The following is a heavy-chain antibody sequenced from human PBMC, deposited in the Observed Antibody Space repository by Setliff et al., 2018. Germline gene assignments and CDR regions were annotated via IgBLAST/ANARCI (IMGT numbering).Heavy chain of an antibody. J-gene: IGHJ4*02. CDR2: INHSGRT. CDR3: ARVAYPNGGSCRYFDN. V-gene: IGHV4-34*01. Sequence: PSETLSLTCGASGGSFSDYYWTWIRQTPGKGLEWIGEINHSGRTSYNPSLYSRITVSLDRSKNQFSLQLTSVTAADTAMYYCARVAYPNGGSCRYFDNWGQGTLVTVSS. CDR1: GGSFSDYY. D-gene: IGHD2-15*01.